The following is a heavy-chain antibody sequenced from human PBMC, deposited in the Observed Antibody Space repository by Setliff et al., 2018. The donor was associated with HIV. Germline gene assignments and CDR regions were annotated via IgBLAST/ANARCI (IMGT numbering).Heavy chain of an antibody. CDR3: AKGTGWVQLWFQGYLDY. D-gene: IGHD5-18*01. J-gene: IGHJ4*02. CDR1: GFTFSSYG. V-gene: IGHV3-30*18. Sequence: GGSLRLSCAASGFTFSSYGMHWVRQAPGKGLEWVAVISYEGSDKYYADSVKGRFTISRDNSKNTLYLQMYSLRAEDTAVYFCAKGTGWVQLWFQGYLDYWGQGALVTVSS. CDR2: ISYEGSDK.